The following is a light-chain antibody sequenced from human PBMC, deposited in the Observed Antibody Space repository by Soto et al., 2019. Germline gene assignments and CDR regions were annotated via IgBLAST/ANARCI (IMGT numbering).Light chain of an antibody. Sequence: DIVMTQSPDSLAVSLGERATINCKSSQSVLYSSNNKNQLDWYQQKPGQPPKLLISWASTRESGVPDRFSGSGSGADFTLTISSLQAEDVVVYYCQQYYSGPRTFCGGTKVEIK. V-gene: IGKV4-1*01. CDR1: QSVLYSSNNKNQ. J-gene: IGKJ4*01. CDR3: QQYYSGPRT. CDR2: WAS.